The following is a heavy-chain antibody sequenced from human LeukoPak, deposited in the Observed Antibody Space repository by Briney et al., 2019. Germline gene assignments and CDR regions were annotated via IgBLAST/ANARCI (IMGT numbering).Heavy chain of an antibody. Sequence: ASVTVSCMASGYTFTNYFLQWVRPAPGQGLEGMGIINPSGGNTNYAQKSQGRITMTSDTSRSTVYMVLSSLRSEDTAVYYCARDQSKMGSGFYGEDAFEIWGQGTMVTVSS. CDR3: ARDQSKMGSGFYGEDAFEI. CDR1: GYTFTNYF. D-gene: IGHD3-10*01. V-gene: IGHV1-46*01. CDR2: INPSGGNT. J-gene: IGHJ3*02.